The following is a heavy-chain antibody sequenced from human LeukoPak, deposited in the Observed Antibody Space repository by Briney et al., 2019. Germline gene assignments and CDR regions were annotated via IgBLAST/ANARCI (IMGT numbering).Heavy chain of an antibody. CDR2: ISYDGSNK. Sequence: GGSLRLSCAASGFTFSSYAMHWVRQAPGKGLEWVAVISYDGSNKYYADSVKGRFTISRDNNNNTMYLQMSGLRVEDTAVYYCAKALSMTTVGYLQHWGQGTLVTVSS. J-gene: IGHJ4*02. V-gene: IGHV3-30-3*01. CDR1: GFTFSSYA. CDR3: AKALSMTTVGYLQH. D-gene: IGHD4-17*01.